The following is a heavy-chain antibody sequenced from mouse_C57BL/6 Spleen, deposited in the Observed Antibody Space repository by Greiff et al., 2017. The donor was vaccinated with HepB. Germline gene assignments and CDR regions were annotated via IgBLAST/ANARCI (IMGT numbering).Heavy chain of an antibody. CDR2: IYPGDGDT. CDR3: ARNESDAPWFAY. V-gene: IGHV1-80*01. Sequence: VQLQQSGAELVKPGASVKISCKASGYAFSSYWMNWVKQRPGKGLEWIGQIYPGDGDTNYNGKFKGKATLTADKSASTAYMQLSSLTSEDSAVYFCARNESDAPWFAYWGQGTLVTVSA. J-gene: IGHJ3*01. CDR1: GYAFSSYW.